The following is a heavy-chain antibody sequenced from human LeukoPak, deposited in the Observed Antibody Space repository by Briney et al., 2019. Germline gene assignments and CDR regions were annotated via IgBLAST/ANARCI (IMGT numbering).Heavy chain of an antibody. J-gene: IGHJ4*02. CDR1: GFTFSSSA. CDR2: IKQDGSEK. V-gene: IGHV3-7*04. D-gene: IGHD5-18*01. Sequence: GGSLRLSCAASGFTFSSSAMTWVRQAPGKGLEWVANIKQDGSEKYYVDSVKGRFTISRDNAKKSLYLQMNSLRAEDTAVYYCARDGYEGRDYWGQGTLVTVSS. CDR3: ARDGYEGRDY.